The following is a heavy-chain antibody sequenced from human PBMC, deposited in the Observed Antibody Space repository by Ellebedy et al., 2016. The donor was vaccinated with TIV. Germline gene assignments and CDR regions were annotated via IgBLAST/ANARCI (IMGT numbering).Heavy chain of an antibody. Sequence: GESLKISCAASGFTFGTSALHWVRQAPGKGLEWVALISNDGNSIYYADSVKGRFTISTDKSKNTLYLQMNSLRIEDTAMFYCARESGGSYDGGLGHFDYWGQGTLVTVSS. CDR2: ISNDGNSI. CDR3: ARESGGSYDGGLGHFDY. D-gene: IGHD1-26*01. J-gene: IGHJ4*02. CDR1: GFTFGTSA. V-gene: IGHV3-30-3*01.